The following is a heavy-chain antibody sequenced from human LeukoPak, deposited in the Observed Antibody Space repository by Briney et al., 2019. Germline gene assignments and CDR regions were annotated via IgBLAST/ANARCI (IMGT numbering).Heavy chain of an antibody. Sequence: ASVKVSCKASGHTFNNYNINWVRQAPGQGLEWMGWIGAYEGKTNYAEKLQGRVTMSTDTSTSTAYMELRSLRSDDTAVYYCVIDTIYCMDVRGKGTTVTVSS. D-gene: IGHD2-21*01. CDR1: GHTFNNYN. V-gene: IGHV1-18*01. CDR3: VIDTIYCMDV. J-gene: IGHJ6*03. CDR2: IGAYEGKT.